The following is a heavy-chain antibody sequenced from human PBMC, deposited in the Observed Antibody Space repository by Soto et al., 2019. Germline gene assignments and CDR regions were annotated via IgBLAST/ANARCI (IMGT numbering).Heavy chain of an antibody. J-gene: IGHJ6*03. CDR2: IYYSGST. Sequence: SETLSLTCTVSGGSISSSSYYWDWIRQPPGKGLEWIGSIYYSGSTYYNPSLKSRVTISVDTSKNQFSLKLSSVTAADTAVYYCARPSYDNYYYYYMDVWGKGTTVTVSS. CDR1: GGSISSSSYY. CDR3: ARPSYDNYYYYYMDV. V-gene: IGHV4-39*01. D-gene: IGHD3-9*01.